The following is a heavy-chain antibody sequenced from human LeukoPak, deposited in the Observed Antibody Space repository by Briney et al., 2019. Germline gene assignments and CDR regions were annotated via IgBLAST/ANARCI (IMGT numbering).Heavy chain of an antibody. CDR1: GGSFSGYY. J-gene: IGHJ4*02. CDR2: INHSGST. CDR3: ARQSNHGYKN. V-gene: IGHV4-34*01. Sequence: SETLSLTCAVYGGSFSGYYWSWIRQPPGKGLEWIGEINHSGSTNYNPSLKSRVTISVDTSKNQFSLKLSSVTAADTAVYYCARQSNHGYKNWGQGTLVTVSS. D-gene: IGHD5-18*01.